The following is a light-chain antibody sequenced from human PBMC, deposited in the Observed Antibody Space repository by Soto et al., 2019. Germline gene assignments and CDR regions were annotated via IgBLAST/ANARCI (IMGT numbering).Light chain of an antibody. J-gene: IGKJ1*01. CDR3: QQSYSTPRWT. V-gene: IGKV3-15*01. CDR1: HQIVTN. CDR2: HAS. Sequence: EILLTKSPPPLSGSPGERAPLSCQASHQIVTNLAWYQQKPGHPPTVLIYHASTMQTDVPARFSGSGSGTDFTLTISSIQPEDFATYYCQQSYSTPRWTFGQGTKVDI.